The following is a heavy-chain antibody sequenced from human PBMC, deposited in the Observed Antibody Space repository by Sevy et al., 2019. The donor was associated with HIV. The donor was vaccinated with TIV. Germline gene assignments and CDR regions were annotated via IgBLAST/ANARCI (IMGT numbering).Heavy chain of an antibody. J-gene: IGHJ3*02. CDR1: GFTFSDYW. Sequence: GGSLRLSCAASGFTFSDYWMTWVRQAPGKGLEWVAVISYDGSSKYYADSVKGRFTISRDNSKNTVYLQINRLRAEDTAVYYCAKESGSYYDFWSGHDAFAIWGQGTMVTVSS. CDR2: ISYDGSSK. D-gene: IGHD3-3*01. CDR3: AKESGSYYDFWSGHDAFAI. V-gene: IGHV3-30*18.